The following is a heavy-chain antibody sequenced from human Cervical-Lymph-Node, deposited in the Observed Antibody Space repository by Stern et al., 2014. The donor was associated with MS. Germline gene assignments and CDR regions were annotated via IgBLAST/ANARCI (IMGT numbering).Heavy chain of an antibody. V-gene: IGHV2-70*01. CDR3: ARIPLGDYEGGYYGMDV. D-gene: IGHD4-17*01. CDR2: IDWDDDK. J-gene: IGHJ6*02. CDR1: GFSLSTSGMC. Sequence: QITLKESGPALVKPTQTLTLTCTFSGFSLSTSGMCVSWIRQPPGKALEWLALIDWDDDKYYSTSLKTRLTISKDTSKNQVFLTMTNMDPVDTATYYCARIPLGDYEGGYYGMDVWGQGTTVTVSS.